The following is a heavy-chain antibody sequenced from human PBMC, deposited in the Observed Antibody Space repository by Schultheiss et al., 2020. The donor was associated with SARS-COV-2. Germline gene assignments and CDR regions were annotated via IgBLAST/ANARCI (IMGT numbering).Heavy chain of an antibody. J-gene: IGHJ5*02. Sequence: SQTLSLTCGVYGGSFSDNYWTWIRQTPGKGLEWIGEINHSGSTNYNPSFKSRVAISVDTSKNQFSLNLRSVTAADTAVYYCARLQYSSAWYWDGPNWFDPWGQGTLVTVSS. CDR1: GGSFSDNY. V-gene: IGHV4-34*01. CDR2: INHSGST. CDR3: ARLQYSSAWYWDGPNWFDP. D-gene: IGHD6-19*01.